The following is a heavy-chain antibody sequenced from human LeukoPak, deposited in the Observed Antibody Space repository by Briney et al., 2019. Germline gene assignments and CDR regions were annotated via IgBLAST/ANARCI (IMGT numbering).Heavy chain of an antibody. CDR2: IHNSGST. CDR1: GGSISSYF. J-gene: IGHJ3*02. V-gene: IGHV4-59*01. Sequence: SETLSLTCTVSGGSISSYFYNWIRQPPGKGLEWIGYIHNSGSTKYNPSLKSRVTISIDTSKNQFSLKLSSVTAADTAVYYCARAKTGTTWGGTFDIWGQGTMVTVSS. D-gene: IGHD1-7*01. CDR3: ARAKTGTTWGGTFDI.